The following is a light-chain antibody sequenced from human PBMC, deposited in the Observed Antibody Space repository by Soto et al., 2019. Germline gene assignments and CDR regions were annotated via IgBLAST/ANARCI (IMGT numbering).Light chain of an antibody. CDR1: QSVSSC. V-gene: IGKV3-11*01. CDR2: DSS. CDR3: QHCSRT. Sequence: EIVLTQSPATLSSSAGERATISCRASQSVSSCFAWYQQKPGQAPRLLIYDSSNRATGIPARFRCSGSGTDFTRTIRSHESENYSFYYCQHCSRTFGQGTRLEIK. J-gene: IGKJ5*01.